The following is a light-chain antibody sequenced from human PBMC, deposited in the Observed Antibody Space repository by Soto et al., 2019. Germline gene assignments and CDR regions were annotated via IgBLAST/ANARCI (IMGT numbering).Light chain of an antibody. V-gene: IGLV1-51*01. CDR2: DNN. Sequence: QSALTQPPSVSAAPGQKVTISCSGSSSNIGNNYVSWYQQLPGTAPKLLIYDNNKRPSVIPDRFSGSKSGTSATLGITGLQTGDEADYYCGTWDSSLSAYVFGTG. J-gene: IGLJ1*01. CDR1: SSNIGNNY. CDR3: GTWDSSLSAYV.